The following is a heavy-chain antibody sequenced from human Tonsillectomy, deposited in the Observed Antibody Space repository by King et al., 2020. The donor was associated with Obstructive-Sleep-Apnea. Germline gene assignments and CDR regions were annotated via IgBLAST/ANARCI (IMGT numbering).Heavy chain of an antibody. V-gene: IGHV3-21*01. CDR1: GFTVRSSS. D-gene: IGHD3-9*01. J-gene: IGHJ4*02. CDR3: ARAYNDILTGLPYYFDY. CDR2: ISSSSSYR. Sequence: VQLVESGGGLVKPGGSLRLSCAASGFTVRSSSMNWVRQAPGKGLEWVSCISSSSSYRYYADSVKGRFTISRDNAQNSLYLQMNSLRDEDTAVYYCARAYNDILTGLPYYFDYWGQGTLVTVSS.